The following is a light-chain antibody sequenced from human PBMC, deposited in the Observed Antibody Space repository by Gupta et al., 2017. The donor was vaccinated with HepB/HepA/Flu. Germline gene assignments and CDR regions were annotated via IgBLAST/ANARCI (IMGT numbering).Light chain of an antibody. CDR3: QQENNCPMT. CDR1: QRISTN. Sequence: EIVMTQSPVTLSVSPGERATLSCRASQRISTNLAWYQQKPGQAPSVLIYGSFTRATGIPARFSGSGSGTEFTLTISSLQSEDFAVYFCQQENNCPMTFGGGTKVEIK. CDR2: GSF. J-gene: IGKJ4*01. V-gene: IGKV3-15*01.